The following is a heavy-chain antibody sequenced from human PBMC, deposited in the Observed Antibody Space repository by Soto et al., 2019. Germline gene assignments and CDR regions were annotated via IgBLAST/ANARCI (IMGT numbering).Heavy chain of an antibody. CDR1: GFTFSSYA. CDR3: ARDLGYSITNYFDY. D-gene: IGHD5-18*01. V-gene: IGHV3-30-3*01. CDR2: ISYDGSNK. J-gene: IGHJ4*02. Sequence: GGSLRLSCAASGFTFSSYAMHWVRQAPGKGLEWVAVISYDGSNKYYADSVKGRFTISRDNSKNTLYLQMNSLRAEDTAVYYCARDLGYSITNYFDYWGQGTLVTVSS.